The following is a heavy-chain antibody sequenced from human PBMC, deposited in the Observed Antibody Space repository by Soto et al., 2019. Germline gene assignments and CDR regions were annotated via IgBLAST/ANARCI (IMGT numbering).Heavy chain of an antibody. Sequence: GGSLRLSCAASGFTFDDYALHWVRQAPGKGLEWVSSISWNSGYIDYADSVRGRFTISRDNAKNSLYLQMNSLRAEDTALYYCARDMHAGFTHYFDPWGQGTLVTVSS. CDR2: ISWNSGYI. D-gene: IGHD1-26*01. CDR3: ARDMHAGFTHYFDP. CDR1: GFTFDDYA. J-gene: IGHJ5*02. V-gene: IGHV3-9*01.